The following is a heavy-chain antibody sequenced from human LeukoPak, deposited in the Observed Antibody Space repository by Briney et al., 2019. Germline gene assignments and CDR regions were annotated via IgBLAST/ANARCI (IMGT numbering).Heavy chain of an antibody. CDR3: ARNSRITMVRGVINYYYYMDV. CDR2: IYTSGST. D-gene: IGHD3-10*01. CDR1: GGSISSYY. V-gene: IGHV4-4*07. Sequence: SETLSLTCIVSGGSISSYYWSWIRQPAGKGLEWIGRIYTSGSTNYNPSLKSRVTMSVDTSKNQFSLKLSSVTAADTAVYYCARNSRITMVRGVINYYYYMDVWGKGTTVTISS. J-gene: IGHJ6*03.